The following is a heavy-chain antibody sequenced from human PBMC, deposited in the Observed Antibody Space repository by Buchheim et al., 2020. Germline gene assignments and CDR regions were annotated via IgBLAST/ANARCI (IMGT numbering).Heavy chain of an antibody. Sequence: QVQLVQSGAEVKKPGASVKVSCKASGYTFTSYYMHWVRQAPGQGLEWMGIINPSGGSTSYAQKFQGRVTMTRDTSTSTVYMELSSLRSEDTAVYYCAREVGARPTDIVVVVAATRRAEPQPPDYWGQGTL. CDR1: GYTFTSYY. CDR2: INPSGGST. V-gene: IGHV1-46*01. CDR3: AREVGARPTDIVVVVAATRRAEPQPPDY. J-gene: IGHJ4*02. D-gene: IGHD2-15*01.